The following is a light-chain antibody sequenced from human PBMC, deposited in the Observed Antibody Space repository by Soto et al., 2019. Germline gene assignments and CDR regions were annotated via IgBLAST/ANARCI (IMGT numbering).Light chain of an antibody. V-gene: IGLV4-69*01. CDR1: SGHSSYA. CDR2: LNSDGSH. J-gene: IGLJ2*01. CDR3: QNWGTGIVV. Sequence: QLVLTQSPSASASLGASVKLTCTLSSGHSSYAIAWHQQQPEKGPRYLMKLNSDGSHSKGDGIPDRFSGSSSGAERYLTSSSLQSEDEADYYCQNWGTGIVVFGGGTKLTVL.